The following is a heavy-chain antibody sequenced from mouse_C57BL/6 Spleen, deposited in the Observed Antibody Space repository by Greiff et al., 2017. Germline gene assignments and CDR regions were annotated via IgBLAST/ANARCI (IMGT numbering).Heavy chain of an antibody. CDR3: ARWGYYYGSSYDFDY. V-gene: IGHV1-55*01. CDR2: IYPGSGST. CDR1: GYTFTSYW. D-gene: IGHD1-1*01. J-gene: IGHJ2*01. Sequence: QVQLQQPGAELVKPGASVKMSCKASGYTFTSYWITWVKQRPGQGLEWIGDIYPGSGSTNYNEKFKSKATLTVDTSSSTAYMQLSSLTSEDSAVYYCARWGYYYGSSYDFDYWGQGTTLTVSS.